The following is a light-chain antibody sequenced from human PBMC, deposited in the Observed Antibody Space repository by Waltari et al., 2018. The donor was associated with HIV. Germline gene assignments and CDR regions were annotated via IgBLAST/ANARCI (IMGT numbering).Light chain of an antibody. CDR2: AGS. J-gene: IGLJ1*01. CDR1: RSDIGSYNL. Sequence: QSALTQPASVSGSPGQSITISCTGTRSDIGSYNLVSWYQQHPGKARKFMIWAGSKRRSGVYIRFSGAKAGKTASLTISGLQAEDEADYYCYSYAGSRTGYVFGTGTKVTVL. V-gene: IGLV2-23*01. CDR3: YSYAGSRTGYV.